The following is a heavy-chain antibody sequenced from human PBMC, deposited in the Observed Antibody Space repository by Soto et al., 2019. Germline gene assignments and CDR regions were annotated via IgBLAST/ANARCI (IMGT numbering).Heavy chain of an antibody. V-gene: IGHV3-30-3*01. J-gene: IGHJ6*02. CDR3: ARDNPYSGSYYVGYYYGMDV. CDR1: GFTFSSYA. Sequence: HPGGSLRLSCAASGFTFSSYAMHWVRQAPGKGLEWVAVISYDGSNKYYADSVKGRFTISRDNSKNTLYLQMNSLRAEDTAVYYCARDNPYSGSYYVGYYYGMDVWGQGTTVTVSS. D-gene: IGHD1-26*01. CDR2: ISYDGSNK.